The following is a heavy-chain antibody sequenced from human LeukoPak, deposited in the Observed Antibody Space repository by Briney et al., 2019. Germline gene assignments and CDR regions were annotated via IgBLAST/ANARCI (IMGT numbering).Heavy chain of an antibody. Sequence: SETLSLTCIVSGGSVSSSNYHWGWIRQPPGKGLEWIGTIYYSGSTYYNPSLKSRVTISVDTSKNQFSLKLNSVTAADTAVYYCASGAYSYYYMDVWGKGTTVTFSS. CDR1: GGSVSSSNYH. V-gene: IGHV4-39*07. CDR2: IYYSGST. D-gene: IGHD4-11*01. CDR3: ASGAYSYYYMDV. J-gene: IGHJ6*03.